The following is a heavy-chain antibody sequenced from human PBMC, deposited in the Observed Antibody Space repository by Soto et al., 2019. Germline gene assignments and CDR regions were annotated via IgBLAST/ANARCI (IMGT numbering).Heavy chain of an antibody. CDR3: ARRSCSGDSCLHYYYYGFDV. D-gene: IGHD2-15*01. Sequence: PGESLKIAGRASGYSSTIHCHGWVLQVPWKGLEWMGIVHPGDSDSRYSPPFQGQVTISADKSINTAYLQWSSLKASDTAIYYCARRSCSGDSCLHYYYYGFDVWGQATTVTVSS. V-gene: IGHV5-51*03. CDR1: GYSSTIHC. J-gene: IGHJ6*02. CDR2: VHPGDSDS.